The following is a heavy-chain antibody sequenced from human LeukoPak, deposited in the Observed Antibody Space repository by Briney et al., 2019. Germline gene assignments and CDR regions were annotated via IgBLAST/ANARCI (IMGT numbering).Heavy chain of an antibody. D-gene: IGHD5-12*01. Sequence: GGSLRLSCAASGFTFSSYGMHWVRQAPGKGLEWVAFIRCDGSNKYYADSVKGRFTISRDNSKNTLYLQMNSLRAEDTAVYYCAKERDTSGYEHFDYWGQGTLVTVSS. V-gene: IGHV3-30*02. J-gene: IGHJ4*02. CDR1: GFTFSSYG. CDR2: IRCDGSNK. CDR3: AKERDTSGYEHFDY.